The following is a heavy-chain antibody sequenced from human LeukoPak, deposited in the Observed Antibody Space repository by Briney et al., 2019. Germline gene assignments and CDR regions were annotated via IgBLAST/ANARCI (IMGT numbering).Heavy chain of an antibody. Sequence: GGSLRLSCAASGFTFSSYAMSWVRQAPGKGLEWVSAISGSGGSTYYADSVKGRFTIPRDNSKNTLYLQMNSLRAEDTAVYYCAKGRAAAGTYYFDYWGQGALVTVSS. CDR3: AKGRAAAGTYYFDY. CDR1: GFTFSSYA. V-gene: IGHV3-23*01. CDR2: ISGSGGST. D-gene: IGHD6-13*01. J-gene: IGHJ4*02.